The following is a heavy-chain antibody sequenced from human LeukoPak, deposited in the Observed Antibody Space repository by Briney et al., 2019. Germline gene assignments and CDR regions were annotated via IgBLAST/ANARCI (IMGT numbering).Heavy chain of an antibody. D-gene: IGHD3-3*01. CDR2: IYPGDSDT. J-gene: IGHJ4*02. CDR3: ATMGPAGDFWSGYYTNYFDY. Sequence: KDGESLKISCKASGYNFTTYWIAWVRQMPGKGLECMGIIYPGDSDTRYSPSFQGQVTISADKSISTAYLQWSSLKASDTAMYYCATMGPAGDFWSGYYTNYFDYWGQGTLVTVSS. V-gene: IGHV5-51*01. CDR1: GYNFTTYW.